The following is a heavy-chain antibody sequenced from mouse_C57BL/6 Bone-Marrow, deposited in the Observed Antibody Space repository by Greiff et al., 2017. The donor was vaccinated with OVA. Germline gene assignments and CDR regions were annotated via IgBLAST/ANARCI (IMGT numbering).Heavy chain of an antibody. Sequence: QVQLKESGAELARPGASVKLSCKASGYTFTSYGISWVKQRTGQGLEWIGEIYPRSGNTYYNEKFKGKATLTADKSSSTAYMELRSLTSEDSAVYFCARWLPCYWYFDVWGTGTTVTVSS. D-gene: IGHD2-2*01. J-gene: IGHJ1*03. V-gene: IGHV1-81*01. CDR2: IYPRSGNT. CDR1: GYTFTSYG. CDR3: ARWLPCYWYFDV.